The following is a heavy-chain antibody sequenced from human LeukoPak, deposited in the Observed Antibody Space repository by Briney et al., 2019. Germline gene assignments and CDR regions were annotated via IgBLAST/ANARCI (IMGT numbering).Heavy chain of an antibody. CDR3: ARVPIRGNWYFDL. V-gene: IGHV4-59*01. CDR1: GGSISRYY. CDR2: IYYSGST. J-gene: IGHJ2*01. Sequence: SVPLSLTCSVSGGSISRYYWSWLRQPPGKALEWLGYIYYSGSTNYNPSLKSRVTISVDTSKNEFSMKLSAVTAADTVVYYCARVPIRGNWYFDLWGRGTLVTVSS. D-gene: IGHD3-3*01.